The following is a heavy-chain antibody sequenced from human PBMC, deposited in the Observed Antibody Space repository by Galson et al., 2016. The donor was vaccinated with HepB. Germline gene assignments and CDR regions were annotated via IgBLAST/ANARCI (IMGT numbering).Heavy chain of an antibody. Sequence: SLRLSCAASGFTFSSYAMHWVRQAPGKGLEWVAVISFDGRNKYYADPVKGRFTISRDNSKNTLYLQMNSLRAEDTAVYYCARAKFDYSDYEAADYWGRGTLVTVSS. CDR1: GFTFSSYA. D-gene: IGHD4-11*01. CDR2: ISFDGRNK. J-gene: IGHJ4*02. CDR3: ARAKFDYSDYEAADY. V-gene: IGHV3-30-3*01.